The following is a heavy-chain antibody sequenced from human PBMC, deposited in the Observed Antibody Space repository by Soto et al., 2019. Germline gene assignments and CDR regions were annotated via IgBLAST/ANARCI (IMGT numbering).Heavy chain of an antibody. CDR3: TRHRYGGNPLDY. Sequence: EVQLVESGGGLVQPGGSLKLSCAASGFTFSGSAMHWVRQASGKGLEWVGRIRSKANSYATAYAASVKGRFTISRDDSKNTAYLQMTSLKTEDTAVYYCTRHRYGGNPLDYWGQGTLVTVSS. V-gene: IGHV3-73*01. CDR2: IRSKANSYAT. J-gene: IGHJ4*02. CDR1: GFTFSGSA. D-gene: IGHD4-17*01.